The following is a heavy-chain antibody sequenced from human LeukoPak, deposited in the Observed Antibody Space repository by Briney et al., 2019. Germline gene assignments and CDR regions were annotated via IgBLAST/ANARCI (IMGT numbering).Heavy chain of an antibody. Sequence: SETLSLTCGVYGGSFSGYYWSWIRQPPGKGLEWIGEINHSGSTNYNPSLKSRVTISVDTSKNQFSLTVSSVTAADTAVYYCARRVRGVRGVISNWFDPWGQGTLVTVSS. CDR1: GGSFSGYY. CDR3: ARRVRGVRGVISNWFDP. D-gene: IGHD3-10*02. V-gene: IGHV4-34*01. CDR2: INHSGST. J-gene: IGHJ5*02.